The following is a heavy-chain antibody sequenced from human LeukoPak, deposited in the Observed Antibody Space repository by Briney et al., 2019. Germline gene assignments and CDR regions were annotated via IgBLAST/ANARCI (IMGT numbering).Heavy chain of an antibody. Sequence: GGSLRLSCAASGFSFSSYGMHWVRQAPGKGLEWVAFIRYDGSNTYYADSVKGRFTISRDNSKNTLYLQMNSLRPEDTAMYYCAKDDSTVWYYFDYWGQGTLVTVSS. D-gene: IGHD6-19*01. CDR2: IRYDGSNT. J-gene: IGHJ4*02. CDR3: AKDDSTVWYYFDY. V-gene: IGHV3-30*02. CDR1: GFSFSSYG.